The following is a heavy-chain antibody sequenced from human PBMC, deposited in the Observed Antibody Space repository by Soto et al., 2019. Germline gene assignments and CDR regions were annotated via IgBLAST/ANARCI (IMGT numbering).Heavy chain of an antibody. CDR2: INPNNGDT. J-gene: IGHJ5*01. CDR1: GYIFPDYY. D-gene: IGHD2-2*01. V-gene: IGHV1-2*02. CDR3: ARPYCSSNSCHNWFDS. Sequence: GASVKVSCKASGYIFPDYYINWVRQAPGQGLERVGWINPNNGDTNYAQQFQGRVTMSTDTFISTAYMELNRLRSDDTDVYYCARPYCSSNSCHNWFDSWGQGTLVTVSS.